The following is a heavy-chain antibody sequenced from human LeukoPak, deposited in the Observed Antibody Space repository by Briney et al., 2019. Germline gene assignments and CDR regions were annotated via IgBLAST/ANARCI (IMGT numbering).Heavy chain of an antibody. D-gene: IGHD3-3*01. Sequence: GVSLRLSCTASGFDFSNFDFHWVRQLRGKGLEWVSHIDTAGGTYYPGSVKGRFTISRANAKKSLYLQMHKLRVGDTALYFCARGSTWSYYYMDVWGVGTAVSVS. V-gene: IGHV3-13*01. CDR1: GFDFSNFD. J-gene: IGHJ6*03. CDR2: IDTAGGT. CDR3: ARGSTWSYYYMDV.